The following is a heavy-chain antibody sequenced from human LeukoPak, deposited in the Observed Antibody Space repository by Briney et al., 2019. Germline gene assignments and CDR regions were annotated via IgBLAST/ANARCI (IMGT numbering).Heavy chain of an antibody. D-gene: IGHD2-15*01. CDR3: ARHMGYCSGGSCYPYYFDY. V-gene: IGHV3-53*01. Sequence: PGGSLRLSCAASGFTVSSNYMSWVRQAPGKGLEWVSVSYSGGSTYYADSVKGRFTISRDNSKNTLYLQMNSLRAEDTAVYYCARHMGYCSGGSCYPYYFDYWGQGTLVTVSS. CDR1: GFTVSSNY. CDR2: SYSGGST. J-gene: IGHJ4*02.